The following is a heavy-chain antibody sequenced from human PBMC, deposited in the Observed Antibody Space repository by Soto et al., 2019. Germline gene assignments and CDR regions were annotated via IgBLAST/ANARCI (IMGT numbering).Heavy chain of an antibody. V-gene: IGHV1-69*01. CDR3: ARDEAAAATSGMEV. CDR2: IIPIFDTT. D-gene: IGHD6-13*01. Sequence: QVQLVQSGAEVKKPGYSVKVSCKASGGTFSTYGINWVRQAPGQGLEWMGGIIPIFDTTNYAQKFQGKLTITADESTSTVYMELSSLRSEDTAVYYCARDEAAAATSGMEVWGQGTTVTVSS. CDR1: GGTFSTYG. J-gene: IGHJ6*02.